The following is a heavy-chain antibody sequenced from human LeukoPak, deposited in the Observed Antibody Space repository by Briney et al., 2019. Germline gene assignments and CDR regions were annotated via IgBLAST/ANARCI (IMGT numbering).Heavy chain of an antibody. D-gene: IGHD6-13*01. Sequence: GATVKISCKVFGYTFTDYYMHWVQQAPGKGLERMGLVDPEDGETIYAEKFQGRVTITADTSTDTAYMELSSLRSEDTAVYYCATFQQQLVLDWFDPWGQGTLVTVSS. CDR1: GYTFTDYY. CDR3: ATFQQQLVLDWFDP. V-gene: IGHV1-69-2*01. J-gene: IGHJ5*02. CDR2: VDPEDGET.